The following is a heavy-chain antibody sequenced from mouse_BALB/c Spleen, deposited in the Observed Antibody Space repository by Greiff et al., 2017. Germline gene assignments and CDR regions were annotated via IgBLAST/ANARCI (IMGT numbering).Heavy chain of an antibody. V-gene: IGHV5-12-1*01. CDR1: GFAFSSYD. CDR3: ARVYRYDVEWYFDV. J-gene: IGHJ1*01. Sequence: EVQVVESGGGLVKPGGSLKLSCAASGFAFSSYDMSWVRQTPEKRLEWVAYINSNGGSTYYPDSVKGRFTISRDNAKNTLYLQMSSLKSEDTAMYYCARVYRYDVEWYFDVWGAGTTVTVSS. CDR2: INSNGGST. D-gene: IGHD2-14*01.